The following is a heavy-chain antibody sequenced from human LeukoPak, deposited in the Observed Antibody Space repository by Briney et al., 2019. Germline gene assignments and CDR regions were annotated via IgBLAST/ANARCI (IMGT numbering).Heavy chain of an antibody. CDR2: IKQDGSEK. D-gene: IGHD6-13*01. V-gene: IGHV3-7*01. CDR3: ARVAAGIWANYYFDY. J-gene: IGHJ4*02. CDR1: GFTFSSYW. Sequence: GGSLRLSCAASGFTFSSYWMSWVRQAPGKGLEWVANIKQDGSEKYYVDSVKGRFTISRDNAKNSLYLQMNSLRAEDTAVYYCARVAAGIWANYYFDYWGQGTLVTVSS.